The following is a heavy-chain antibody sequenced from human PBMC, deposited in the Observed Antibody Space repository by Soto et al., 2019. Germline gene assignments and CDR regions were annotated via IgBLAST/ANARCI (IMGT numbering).Heavy chain of an antibody. Sequence: EVQLVESGGGLVQPGGSLRLSCAASGFIFRDYWMTWVRQVPGKGLEWVANRNQDGREKRYMDSVKGRFNISRDNSTNSLDLKMNCLSADDTAVHYCARAPWDYWGQGTLVTVSS. J-gene: IGHJ4*02. CDR2: RNQDGREK. CDR1: GFIFRDYW. V-gene: IGHV3-7*01. CDR3: ARAPWDY.